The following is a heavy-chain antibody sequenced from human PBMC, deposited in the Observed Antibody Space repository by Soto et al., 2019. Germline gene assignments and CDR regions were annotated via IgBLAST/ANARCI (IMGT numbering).Heavy chain of an antibody. CDR1: GFTFSSYG. CDR2: IWYDGSNK. V-gene: IGHV3-33*01. J-gene: IGHJ6*02. D-gene: IGHD6-13*01. CDR3: ARERVRQLVHHYYGMDV. Sequence: QVQLVESGGGVVQPGRSLRLSCAASGFTFSSYGMHWVRQAPGKGLEWVAVIWYDGSNKYYADSVKGRFTISRDNSKNTRYLQMNSLRAEDTAVYYCARERVRQLVHHYYGMDVWGQGTTVTVSS.